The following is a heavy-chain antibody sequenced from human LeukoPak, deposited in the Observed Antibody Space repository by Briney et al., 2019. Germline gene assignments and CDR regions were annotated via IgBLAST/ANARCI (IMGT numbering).Heavy chain of an antibody. J-gene: IGHJ5*02. D-gene: IGHD2-2*01. CDR2: IIPIIGTA. CDR1: AGTFSSYA. V-gene: IGHV1-69*06. CDR3: ARRGVSSTRWFDP. Sequence: AASVNVSCKASAGTFSSYAIIWVRQAPGQGLEWMGGIIPIIGTANYAQKFQGRVTITADKYTSKAYMELTSLRSEDTAVYYCARRGVSSTRWFDPWGQGTLAPVSS.